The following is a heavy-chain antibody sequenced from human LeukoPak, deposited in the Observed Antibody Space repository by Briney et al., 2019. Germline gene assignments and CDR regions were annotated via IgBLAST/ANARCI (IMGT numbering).Heavy chain of an antibody. Sequence: SETLSLTCAVYGGSFSGYYWSWIRQPPGKGLEWIGEINHSGSTNYNPSLKSRVTISVDTSKNQFSLKLSSVTAADTAVYYCARIPGRRTYYYYGMDVWGQGTTVTVSS. CDR1: GGSFSGYY. CDR3: ARIPGRRTYYYYGMDV. CDR2: INHSGST. D-gene: IGHD1-26*01. J-gene: IGHJ6*02. V-gene: IGHV4-34*01.